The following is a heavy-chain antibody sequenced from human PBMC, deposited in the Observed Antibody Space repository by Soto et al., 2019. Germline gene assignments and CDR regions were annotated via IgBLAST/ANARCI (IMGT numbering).Heavy chain of an antibody. D-gene: IGHD1-1*01. CDR1: GGSFSGYY. Sequence: SETLSLTCAVYGGSFSGYYWSWLRQPPGKGLEWLGHIYYSGRAYYNPSLKSRVTVSIDTSKSQFSLKLSSMSAVDTAVYYCARDRANSPDYYDFWGQGILVTVS. CDR3: ARDRANSPDYYDF. CDR2: IYYSGRA. J-gene: IGHJ4*02. V-gene: IGHV4-30-4*01.